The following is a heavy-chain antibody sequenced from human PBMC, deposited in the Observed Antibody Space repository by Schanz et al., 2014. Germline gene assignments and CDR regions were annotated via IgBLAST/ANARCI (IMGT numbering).Heavy chain of an antibody. D-gene: IGHD2-21*01. Sequence: EVQLVESGGGFVQPGGSLRLSCAASGFTFSTNYMSWVRQAPGKGLEWVSYIGGSGSDTYYADSVRGRFTISRDNSINTLSLQMNSLSADDTAVYYCAKGQGAVINNWYFDLWGRGTLVTVSS. CDR2: IGGSGSDT. CDR1: GFTFSTNY. CDR3: AKGQGAVINNWYFDL. V-gene: IGHV3-23*04. J-gene: IGHJ2*01.